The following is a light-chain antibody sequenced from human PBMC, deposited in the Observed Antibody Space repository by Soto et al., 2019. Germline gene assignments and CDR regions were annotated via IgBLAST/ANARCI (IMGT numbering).Light chain of an antibody. Sequence: QSALTQPRSVSGSPGQSVTISCTGTSSDVGDYKYVSWYRQHPGKAPKLMIYDISERPSGVPDRFSGSKSGNTASLTISGLQGEDEAYYYCCSDAGSYAYVFGTGTKLTVL. V-gene: IGLV2-11*01. CDR2: DIS. J-gene: IGLJ1*01. CDR1: SSDVGDYKY. CDR3: CSDAGSYAYV.